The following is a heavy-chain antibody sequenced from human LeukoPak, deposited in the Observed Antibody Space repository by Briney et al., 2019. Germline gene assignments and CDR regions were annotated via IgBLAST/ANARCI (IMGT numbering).Heavy chain of an antibody. Sequence: GGSLRLSCAASGFTFSSYAMNWVRQAPGKGLEWVSIISGSAGSTYYADSVKGRFTISRDNSKNTLFLQMNSLRAEDTAVYYCAKDRSLDGGNSNGYFDSWGQGTLVTVSS. J-gene: IGHJ4*02. CDR2: ISGSAGST. CDR3: AKDRSLDGGNSNGYFDS. D-gene: IGHD4-23*01. V-gene: IGHV3-23*01. CDR1: GFTFSSYA.